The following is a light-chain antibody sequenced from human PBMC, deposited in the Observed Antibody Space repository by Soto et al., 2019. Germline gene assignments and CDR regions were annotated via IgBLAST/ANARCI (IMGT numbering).Light chain of an antibody. Sequence: QSVLTQPASVSGSPGQSITISCTGTSSDVGGYNYVSWYQQHPGKAPKLMIYEVSNRPSGVSDRFSGSRSGNTASLTISGLQAEDESDYYCISCTSSSTWVFGGGTKVTV. CDR3: ISCTSSSTWV. J-gene: IGLJ3*02. V-gene: IGLV2-14*01. CDR1: SSDVGGYNY. CDR2: EVS.